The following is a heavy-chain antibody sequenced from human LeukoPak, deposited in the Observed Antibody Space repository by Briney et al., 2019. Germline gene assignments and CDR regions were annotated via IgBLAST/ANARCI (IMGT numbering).Heavy chain of an antibody. D-gene: IGHD3-3*01. J-gene: IGHJ4*02. CDR2: IYHSGST. CDR1: NYSISSGYY. Sequence: KPSETLSLTCTVSNYSISSGYYWGWIRQPPREGLEWIGGIYHSGSTNYNPSLKSRVTISVDTSKNQFSLKLSSVTAADTAVYYCARGVGPYLEWLLYFDYWGQGTLVTVSS. V-gene: IGHV4-38-2*02. CDR3: ARGVGPYLEWLLYFDY.